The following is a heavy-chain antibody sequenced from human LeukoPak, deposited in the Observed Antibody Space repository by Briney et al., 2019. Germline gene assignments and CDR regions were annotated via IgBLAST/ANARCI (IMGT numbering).Heavy chain of an antibody. CDR3: AKDFIAAADSNWFDP. CDR2: IKQDGSEK. V-gene: IGHV3-7*01. J-gene: IGHJ5*02. D-gene: IGHD6-13*01. CDR1: GFTFSSYW. Sequence: PGGSLRLSCAASGFTFSSYWMSWVRQAPGKGLEWVANIKQDGSEKYYVDSVKGRFTISRDNSKNTLYLQMNSLRAEDTAVYYCAKDFIAAADSNWFDPWGQGTLVTVSS.